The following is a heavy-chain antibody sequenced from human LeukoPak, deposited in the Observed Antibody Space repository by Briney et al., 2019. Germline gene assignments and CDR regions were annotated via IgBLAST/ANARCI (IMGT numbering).Heavy chain of an antibody. D-gene: IGHD3-3*01. J-gene: IGHJ1*01. Sequence: GGSLRLSCAASGFTFSSYSMNCVRQAPGKGLEWVSSISSSSSYIYYADSVKGRFTISRDNAKNSLYLQMNSLRAEDTAVYYCASEARNDFWSGHYGRAEYFQHWGQGTLVTVSS. CDR2: ISSSSSYI. CDR3: ASEARNDFWSGHYGRAEYFQH. V-gene: IGHV3-21*01. CDR1: GFTFSSYS.